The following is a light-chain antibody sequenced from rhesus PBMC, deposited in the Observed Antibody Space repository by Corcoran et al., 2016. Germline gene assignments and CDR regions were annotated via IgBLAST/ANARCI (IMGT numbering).Light chain of an antibody. J-gene: IGKJ1*01. CDR2: KAS. V-gene: IGKV1-22*01. CDR3: QQYSEGRT. CDR1: QEVKNW. Sequence: DIQMTQSPSSLSASVGDIVTITCRTSQEVKNWLAWYQQKQGKAPKLLIQKASSVQSGVPSRFRGSGSGTDFTLTISSLQSEDFATYYCQQYSEGRTFGQGTKVEI.